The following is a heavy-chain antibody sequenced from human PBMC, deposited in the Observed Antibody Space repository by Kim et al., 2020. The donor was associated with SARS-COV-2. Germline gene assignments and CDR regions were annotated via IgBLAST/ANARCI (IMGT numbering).Heavy chain of an antibody. Sequence: SETLSLTCTVSGGSISSSSYYWGWIRQPPGKGLEWIGSIYYSGSTYYNPSLKSRVTISVDTSKNQFSLKLSSVTAADTAVYYCARVGLRYFDLDVWGQGTTVTVSS. V-gene: IGHV4-39*07. CDR1: GGSISSSSYY. J-gene: IGHJ6*02. CDR3: ARVGLRYFDLDV. D-gene: IGHD3-9*01. CDR2: IYYSGST.